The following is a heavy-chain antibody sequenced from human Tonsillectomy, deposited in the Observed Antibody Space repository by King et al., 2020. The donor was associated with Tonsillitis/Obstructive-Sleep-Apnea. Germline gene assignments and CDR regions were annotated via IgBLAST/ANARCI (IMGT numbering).Heavy chain of an antibody. CDR1: GYTFTGYY. CDR3: ARDLLDFVVVPAAQSGWFDP. Sequence: VQLVESGAEVKKPGASVKVSCKASGYTFTGYYMHWVRQAPGQGLEWMGRINPNSGGTNYAQKFQGRVTMTRDTSISTAYMELSRLISDDTAVYYCARDLLDFVVVPAAQSGWFDPWGQGALVTVSS. D-gene: IGHD2-2*01. CDR2: INPNSGGT. J-gene: IGHJ5*02. V-gene: IGHV1-2*06.